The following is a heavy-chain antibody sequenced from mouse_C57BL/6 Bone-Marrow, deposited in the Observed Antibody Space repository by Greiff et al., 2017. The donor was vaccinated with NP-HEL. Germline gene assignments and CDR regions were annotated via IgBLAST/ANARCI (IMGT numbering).Heavy chain of an antibody. CDR3: TTMVTCSYWYFDV. D-gene: IGHD2-3*01. J-gene: IGHJ1*03. CDR2: IDPENGDT. V-gene: IGHV14-4*01. CDR1: GFNIKDDY. Sequence: EVQLVESGAELVRPGASVKLSCTASGFNIKDDYMHWVKQRPEQGLEWIGWIDPENGDTEYASKFQGKATITADTSSNTAYLQLSSLTSDDTAVYYCTTMVTCSYWYFDVWGTGTTVTVSS.